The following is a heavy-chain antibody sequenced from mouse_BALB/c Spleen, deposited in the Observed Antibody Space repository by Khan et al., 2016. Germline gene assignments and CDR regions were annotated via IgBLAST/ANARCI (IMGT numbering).Heavy chain of an antibody. CDR1: GFSLTSYG. CDR3: ASYGYGPWFAY. J-gene: IGHJ3*01. D-gene: IGHD1-2*01. Sequence: QVQLKQSGPGLVAPSPSLSITCTVSGFSLTSYGVHWVRQPPGKGLEWLVVIWSDGSTTYNYAIKSRLSIRKENNKSKAFLKMNSIQTDDKAMYCCASYGYGPWFAYWGQGTLVTVSS. V-gene: IGHV2-6*02. CDR2: IWSDGST.